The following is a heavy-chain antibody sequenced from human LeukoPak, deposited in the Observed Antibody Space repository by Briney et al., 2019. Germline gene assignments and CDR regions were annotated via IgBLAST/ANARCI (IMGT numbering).Heavy chain of an antibody. D-gene: IGHD5-24*01. Sequence: GASVKVSCKASGYTFSSCAINWLRQATGQGLEWMGWMNPNSGNTGYAPKFQGRVTLTRSTSINTAYMELSSLRSEDTAIYYCARGLQFSYDYWGQGTLVTVSS. CDR3: ARGLQFSYDY. CDR1: GYTFSSCA. CDR2: MNPNSGNT. V-gene: IGHV1-8*01. J-gene: IGHJ4*02.